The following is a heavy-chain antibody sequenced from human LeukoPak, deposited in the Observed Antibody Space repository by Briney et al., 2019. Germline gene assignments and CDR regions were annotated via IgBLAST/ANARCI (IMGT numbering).Heavy chain of an antibody. CDR2: ISSSSSTI. J-gene: IGHJ6*02. CDR3: ARDLGGMDV. Sequence: GGSLRLSCAASGFTFSSYSMNWVRQAPGKGLEWVSYISSSSSTIYYADSVKGRFTIFRDNAKNSLYLQMNSLRAEDTAVYYCARDLGGMDVWVQGTTVTVSS. CDR1: GFTFSSYS. V-gene: IGHV3-48*04.